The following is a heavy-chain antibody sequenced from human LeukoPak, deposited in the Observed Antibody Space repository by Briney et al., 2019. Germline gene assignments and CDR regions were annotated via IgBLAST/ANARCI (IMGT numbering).Heavy chain of an antibody. CDR1: GFTFSSYA. CDR2: ISGSGSTI. J-gene: IGHJ4*02. D-gene: IGHD1-20*01. CDR3: AKRSINGNYFDY. V-gene: IGHV3-23*01. Sequence: GGSLRLSCAASGFTFSSYAMSWVRQAPGKGLEWVSAISGSGSTIYYADSVKGRFTISRDNSKNTLYLQMNSLRAEDTAVYYCAKRSINGNYFDYWGQGTLVTVSS.